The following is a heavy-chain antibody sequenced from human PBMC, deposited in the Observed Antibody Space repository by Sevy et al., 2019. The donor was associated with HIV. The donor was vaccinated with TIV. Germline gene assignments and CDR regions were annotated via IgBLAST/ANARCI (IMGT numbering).Heavy chain of an antibody. Sequence: GGSLRLSCTVSGFIVSGYSMNWVRQAPGKGLEWISYTSGNSGAIYSPDSVKGRFTVSGDNGNNALFLQISSLKDDDTAVYYCARGPDCGGDCYVGFYYPLDVWGQGTTVTVSS. CDR1: GFIVSGYS. J-gene: IGHJ6*02. D-gene: IGHD2-21*02. CDR2: TSGNSGAI. V-gene: IGHV3-48*02. CDR3: ARGPDCGGDCYVGFYYPLDV.